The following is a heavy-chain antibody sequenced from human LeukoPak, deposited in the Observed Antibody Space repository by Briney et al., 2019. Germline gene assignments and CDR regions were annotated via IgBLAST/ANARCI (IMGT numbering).Heavy chain of an antibody. CDR1: GYTFTSYG. CDR3: ARDPPPELGYYFDY. CDR2: IGAYNGNR. J-gene: IGHJ4*02. Sequence: ASVKVSCKASGYTFTSYGVSWVRQAPGQGLEWMGWIGAYNGNRNYVQKLQGRVTMTTDTSTSTAYMELRSLRSDDTAVYYCARDPPPELGYYFDYWGQGTLVTVSS. V-gene: IGHV1-18*01. D-gene: IGHD7-27*01.